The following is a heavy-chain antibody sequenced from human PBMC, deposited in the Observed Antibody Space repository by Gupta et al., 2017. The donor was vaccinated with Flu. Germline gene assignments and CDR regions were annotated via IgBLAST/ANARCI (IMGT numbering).Heavy chain of an antibody. CDR3: ARGHWDN. CDR1: GFDFNSYE. V-gene: IGHV3-48*03. CDR2: ISSSAVT. J-gene: IGHJ4*02. Sequence: EVLLVESGGGLVQPGGSLRLSCSACGFDFNSYEMSWVRQAPGRGLVWVAFISSSAVTYYTDPVRGRFTISRDNANSLLYLQMSSLRGEDTAVYYCARGHWDNWGQGTLVTVSS.